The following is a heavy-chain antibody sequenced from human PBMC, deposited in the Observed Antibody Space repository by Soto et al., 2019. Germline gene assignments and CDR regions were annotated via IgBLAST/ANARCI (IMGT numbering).Heavy chain of an antibody. V-gene: IGHV3-30*18. J-gene: IGHJ4*02. CDR3: AKDWVGGSNKYYFEY. Sequence: QVQLVESGGGVVRPGRSLRLSCVASGFTFRDYGMHWVRQAPGKGLEWVAGISHHGLKEHYADSVKGRFTISRDISKKTVYLQLNSLRGDDTAVYYCAKDWVGGSNKYYFEYWGQGTLVTVSS. CDR1: GFTFRDYG. CDR2: ISHHGLKE. D-gene: IGHD1-26*01.